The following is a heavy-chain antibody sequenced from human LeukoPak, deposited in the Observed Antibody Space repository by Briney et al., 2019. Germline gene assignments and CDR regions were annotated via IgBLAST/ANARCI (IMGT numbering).Heavy chain of an antibody. J-gene: IGHJ4*02. CDR2: ISAYNGNT. D-gene: IGHD6-19*01. V-gene: IGHV1-18*01. CDR3: ARRDRIAVAVDY. CDR1: GYTFTSYG. Sequence: ASVKVSCKASGYTFTSYGISWVRQAPGQGLEWMGWISAYNGNTNYAQKLQGRITMTTDTSTSTAYMELRSLRSDDTAVYYRARRDRIAVAVDYWGQGTLVTVSS.